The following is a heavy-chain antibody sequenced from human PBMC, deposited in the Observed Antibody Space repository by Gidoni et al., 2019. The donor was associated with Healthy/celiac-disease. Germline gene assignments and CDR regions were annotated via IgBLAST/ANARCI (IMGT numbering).Heavy chain of an antibody. CDR2: ISGSGGST. Sequence: EVQLLESGGGLVQPGGSLRLSCAASGFPCSSYAMSWVRQAPGKGLEWVSAISGSGGSTYYADSVKGRFTISRDNSKNTLYLQMNSLRAEDTAVYYCANSLRGYSYGYPDYWGQGTLVTVSS. D-gene: IGHD5-18*01. V-gene: IGHV3-23*01. CDR3: ANSLRGYSYGYPDY. CDR1: GFPCSSYA. J-gene: IGHJ4*02.